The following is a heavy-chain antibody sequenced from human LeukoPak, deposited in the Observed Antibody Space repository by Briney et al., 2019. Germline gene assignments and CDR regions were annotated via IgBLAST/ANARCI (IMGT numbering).Heavy chain of an antibody. Sequence: ASVKVSCKTSGYTFSTYGLSWVRQAPGQGLEWMGWISGNSGKTHYAQKFQDRVTLTTDTSSTTAFMELRSLRSDDTAMYYCARNAGSYLQFPPWGQGNLVSVSS. V-gene: IGHV1-18*01. CDR1: GYTFSTYG. CDR2: ISGNSGKT. J-gene: IGHJ5*02. CDR3: ARNAGSYLQFPP. D-gene: IGHD1-26*01.